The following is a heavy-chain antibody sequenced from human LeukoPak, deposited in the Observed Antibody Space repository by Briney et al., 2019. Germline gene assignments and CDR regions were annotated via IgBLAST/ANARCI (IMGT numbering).Heavy chain of an antibody. CDR3: ARDRGYDYYDSSGYYPKDYFDY. J-gene: IGHJ4*02. CDR1: GYTFTSYY. D-gene: IGHD3-22*01. CDR2: INPSGSST. V-gene: IGHV1-46*03. Sequence: ASVKVSCKASGYTFTSYYMHWVRQAPAQGLERMGIINPSGSSTNYAQKFQGRVTMTRDTSTSTVYMELSSLRSEDTAVYYCARDRGYDYYDSSGYYPKDYFDYWGQGTLVTVSS.